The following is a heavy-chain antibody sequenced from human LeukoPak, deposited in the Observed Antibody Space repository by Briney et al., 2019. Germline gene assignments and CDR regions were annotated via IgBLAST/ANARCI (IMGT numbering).Heavy chain of an antibody. CDR1: GGSLSSYY. CDR3: ARLRYYYDSSGYFYFDF. V-gene: IGHV4-59*01. D-gene: IGHD3-22*01. Sequence: SETLSLTCTVSGGSLSSYYWSWIRQPPGKGLEWIGYIYDSGSTNYNPSLKSRVTISVDTSKNQFSLKLSSVTAADTAVYYCARLRYYYDSSGYFYFDFWGQGTLVTVSS. J-gene: IGHJ4*02. CDR2: IYDSGST.